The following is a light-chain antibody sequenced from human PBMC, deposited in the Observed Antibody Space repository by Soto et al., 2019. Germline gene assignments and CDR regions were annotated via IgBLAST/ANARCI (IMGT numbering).Light chain of an antibody. CDR2: GAS. V-gene: IGKV3-20*01. CDR1: QSVSSSY. J-gene: IGKJ1*01. CDR3: QQYGSAKYT. Sequence: EFVLTQSPGTLSLSPGERASLSCRASQSVSSSYLAWYEQKPGQATRLLIYGASKRATGIPDRFSGSGSGTDFTLTISRLEPEDCAVYYCQQYGSAKYTFGQGTKVEIK.